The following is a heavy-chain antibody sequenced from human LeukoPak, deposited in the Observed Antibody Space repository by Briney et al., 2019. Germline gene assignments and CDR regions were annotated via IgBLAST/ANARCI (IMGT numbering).Heavy chain of an antibody. V-gene: IGHV3-7*01. Sequence: PGRSLRLSCAASGFTFSSYWMSWVRQAPGKGLEWVANIRQDGSGKYYVDSVKGRFTISRDNDKKTLYLQMNSLRAEDTAVYYCGRPPCFYESDDAFWGRGTLV. J-gene: IGHJ2*01. D-gene: IGHD2/OR15-2a*01. CDR3: GRPPCFYESDDAF. CDR1: GFTFSSYW. CDR2: IRQDGSGK.